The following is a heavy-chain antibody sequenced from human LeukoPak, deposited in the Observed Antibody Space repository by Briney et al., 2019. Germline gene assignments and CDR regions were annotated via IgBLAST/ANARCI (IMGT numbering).Heavy chain of an antibody. CDR3: ARARWELLDY. D-gene: IGHD1-26*01. J-gene: IGHJ4*02. CDR1: GGSISSYY. V-gene: IGHV4-59*08. Sequence: PSETLSLTCTVSGGSISSYYWSWIRQPPGKGLVWIGCIYYSGSTNYNPSLKSRVTISVDTSKNQFSLRLSSVTAADTAVYYCARARWELLDYWGQGTLVTVSS. CDR2: IYYSGST.